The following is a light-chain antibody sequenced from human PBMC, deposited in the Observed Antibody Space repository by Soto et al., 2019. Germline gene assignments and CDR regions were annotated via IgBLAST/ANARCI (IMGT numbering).Light chain of an antibody. J-gene: IGKJ1*01. CDR3: QQYATSWWT. V-gene: IGKV3-20*01. CDR1: QSVKSNY. Sequence: EIVLTQSPGTLSLSPGERATLSCRASQSVKSNYLAWYQQKPGQAPSLLIYGASSRATGIPDRFSGSGSGTEFTLTISRLEPEDFAVYYCQQYATSWWTFGQGTKVEIK. CDR2: GAS.